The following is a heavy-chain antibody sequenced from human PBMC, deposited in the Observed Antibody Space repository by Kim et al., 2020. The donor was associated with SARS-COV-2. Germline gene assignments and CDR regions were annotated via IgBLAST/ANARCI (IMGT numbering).Heavy chain of an antibody. J-gene: IGHJ3*02. CDR1: GFTFDDYG. V-gene: IGHV3-20*01. CDR2: INWNGGST. CDR3: ARDGSEIRAFDI. Sequence: GGSLRLSCAASGFTFDDYGMSWVRQAPGKGLEWVSGINWNGGSTGYADSVKGRFTFSRDNAKNSLYLQMNSLRAEDTALYHCARDGSEIRAFDIWGQGTMVTVSS. D-gene: IGHD1-26*01.